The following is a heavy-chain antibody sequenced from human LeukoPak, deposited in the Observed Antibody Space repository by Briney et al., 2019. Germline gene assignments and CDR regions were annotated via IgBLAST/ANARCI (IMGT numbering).Heavy chain of an antibody. J-gene: IGHJ1*01. V-gene: IGHV1-2*04. CDR1: GYTFTGYY. Sequence: GASVKVSCKASGYTFTGYYMHWVRQAPGQGLEWMGWINPNSGGTNYAQKFQGWVTMTRDTSISTAYMELSRLRSDDTAVYYCARVDSYGPQVYFQHWGQGTLVTVSS. CDR3: ARVDSYGPQVYFQH. CDR2: INPNSGGT. D-gene: IGHD5-18*01.